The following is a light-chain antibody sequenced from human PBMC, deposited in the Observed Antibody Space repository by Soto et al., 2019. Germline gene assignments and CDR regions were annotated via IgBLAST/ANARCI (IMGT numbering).Light chain of an antibody. Sequence: ELVMTQSPATLSASPGERATLSCRASQSVITNVAWYQQKPGQAPRLLIYGASTRATGFPARFSGRGSGTAFSLTISSLQSEDFAVYYCQHYNHWPMYTSGQGTKVEIK. V-gene: IGKV3-15*01. CDR1: QSVITN. J-gene: IGKJ2*01. CDR3: QHYNHWPMYT. CDR2: GAS.